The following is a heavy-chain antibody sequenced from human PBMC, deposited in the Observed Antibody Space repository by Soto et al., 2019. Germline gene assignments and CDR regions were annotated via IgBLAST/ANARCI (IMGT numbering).Heavy chain of an antibody. J-gene: IGHJ4*02. CDR2: FDPEDGET. CDR1: GYTLTELS. Sequence: ASVKGSCKVSGYTLTELSMHWVRKAPGKGLEWMGGFDPEDGETIYAQKFQGRVTMTEDTSTDTAYMELSSLRSEDTAVYYCATDPLIAVAGTGPFDYWGQGTLVTVSS. CDR3: ATDPLIAVAGTGPFDY. D-gene: IGHD6-19*01. V-gene: IGHV1-24*01.